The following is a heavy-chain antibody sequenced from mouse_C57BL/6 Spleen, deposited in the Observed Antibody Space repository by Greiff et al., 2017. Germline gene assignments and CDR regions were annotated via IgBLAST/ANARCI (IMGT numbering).Heavy chain of an antibody. V-gene: IGHV1-59*01. J-gene: IGHJ1*03. CDR1: GYTFTSYW. D-gene: IGHD4-1*01. CDR3: ARPSANWDWYFDV. Sequence: QVQLQQPGAELVRPGTSVKLSCKASGYTFTSYWMHWVKQRPGQGLEWIGVIDPSDSYTNYNQKFKGKATLTVDTSSSTAYMQLSSLTSEDSAVYYCARPSANWDWYFDVWGTGTTVTVSS. CDR2: IDPSDSYT.